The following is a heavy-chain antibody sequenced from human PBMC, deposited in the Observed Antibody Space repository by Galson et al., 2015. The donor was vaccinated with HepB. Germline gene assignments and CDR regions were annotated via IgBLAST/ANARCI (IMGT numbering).Heavy chain of an antibody. CDR3: AKESKASPSSLGD. D-gene: IGHD6-6*01. Sequence: SLRLSCAASGFTFNNYAMSWVRQAPGKGLEWVSGISASGGSTYYADSGKGRFIMSRDNSKNTVYLQMNSVRVEDTAVYYCAKESKASPSSLGDWGQGTLVTFSS. CDR1: GFTFNNYA. J-gene: IGHJ4*02. V-gene: IGHV3-23*01. CDR2: ISASGGST.